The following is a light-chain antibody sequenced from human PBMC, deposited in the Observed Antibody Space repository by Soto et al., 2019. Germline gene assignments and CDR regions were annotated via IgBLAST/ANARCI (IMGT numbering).Light chain of an antibody. V-gene: IGKV4-1*01. CDR3: QQYYTTSYT. CDR2: WAS. J-gene: IGKJ2*01. Sequence: DIVMTQSPDSLAVSLGERATINCKSSQTVLYSSTKAPYLAWYQQKPGQPPKVLISWASTRESGVPDRFSGSVSGTEFTLTISSLQAEDVAVYYCQQYYTTSYTFGQGTKLEIK. CDR1: QTVLYSSTKAPY.